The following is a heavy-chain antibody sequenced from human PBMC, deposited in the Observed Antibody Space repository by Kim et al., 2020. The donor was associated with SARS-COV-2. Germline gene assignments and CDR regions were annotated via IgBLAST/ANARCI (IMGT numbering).Heavy chain of an antibody. J-gene: IGHJ4*02. V-gene: IGHV6-1*01. CDR2: YN. D-gene: IGHD6-19*01. CDR3: ARGNNGWIDY. Sequence: YNGYAISVKSRITINPDTSKNQFSLPLNSVTPEDTAVYYCARGNNGWIDYWGQGTLVTVSS.